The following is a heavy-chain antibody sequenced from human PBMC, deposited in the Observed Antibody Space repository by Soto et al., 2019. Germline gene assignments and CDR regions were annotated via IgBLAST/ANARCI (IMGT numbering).Heavy chain of an antibody. CDR3: ASSYDYGDYEVWFDP. D-gene: IGHD4-17*01. J-gene: IGHJ5*02. Sequence: GASVKVSCKASGYTFTSYAMHWVRQAPGQRLEWMGWINAGNGNTKYSQKFQGRVTITRDTSASTAYMELSSLRSEDTAVYYCASSYDYGDYEVWFDPWGQGTLVTVSS. CDR1: GYTFTSYA. CDR2: INAGNGNT. V-gene: IGHV1-3*01.